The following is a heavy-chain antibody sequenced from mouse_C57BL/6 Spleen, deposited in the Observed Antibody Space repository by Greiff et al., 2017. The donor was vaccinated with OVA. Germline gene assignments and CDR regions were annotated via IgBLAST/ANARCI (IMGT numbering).Heavy chain of an antibody. Sequence: QVPLQQPGAELVKPGASVELSCKASGYTFPSSWEHWVKQRAGRGPGWIGRLNPNSGGTKYNEKFKSKATLTVDKPSSTAYRQLSSLTSEDSAVYYCARVRDYEGYFDVWGTGTTVTVSS. CDR1: GYTFPSSW. V-gene: IGHV1-72*01. CDR2: LNPNSGGT. CDR3: ARVRDYEGYFDV. J-gene: IGHJ1*03. D-gene: IGHD2-4*01.